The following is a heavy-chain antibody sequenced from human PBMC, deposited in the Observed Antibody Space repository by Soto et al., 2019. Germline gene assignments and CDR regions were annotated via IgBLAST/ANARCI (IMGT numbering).Heavy chain of an antibody. CDR3: ARDPVTHITMFGVVILSPPEY. V-gene: IGHV3-11*01. CDR1: GFTFSDYY. J-gene: IGHJ4*02. Sequence: QVQLVESGGGLVKPGGSLRLSCAASGFTFSDYYMSWIRQAPGKGLEWVSYISSSGSTIYYADSVKGRFTISRANAKNSLSLQMCRLRAEDTAVYYCARDPVTHITMFGVVILSPPEYWGQGTLVTVSS. CDR2: ISSSGSTI. D-gene: IGHD3-3*01.